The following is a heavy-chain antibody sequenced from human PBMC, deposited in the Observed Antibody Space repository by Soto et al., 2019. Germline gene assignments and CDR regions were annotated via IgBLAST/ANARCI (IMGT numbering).Heavy chain of an antibody. V-gene: IGHV4-39*01. Sequence: SETLSLTCTVSSGSISVTNVFWGWVRQPPGKGLEWIGNIDYSGTAYFSPSLATRVTFHVDTSKNQFSLTLYSVTAADTAVYYCARITGRHLDYWGQGILVTVSA. D-gene: IGHD1-20*01. CDR2: IDYSGTA. J-gene: IGHJ4*02. CDR1: SGSISVTNVF. CDR3: ARITGRHLDY.